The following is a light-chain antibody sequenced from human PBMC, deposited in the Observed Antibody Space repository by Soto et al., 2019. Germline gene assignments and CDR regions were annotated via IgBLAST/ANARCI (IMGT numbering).Light chain of an antibody. CDR1: SSDVGGYNY. Sequence: QSALTKPASVSGSPGQSITISCTGTSSDVGGYNYVSWYQQHPGKAPKVMIYEVTNRPSGVSNRFSASKSGNTASLTISGLQAEDEADYYCGSYSSASPSYVLGTATKITV. CDR2: EVT. CDR3: GSYSSASPSYV. J-gene: IGLJ1*01. V-gene: IGLV2-14*01.